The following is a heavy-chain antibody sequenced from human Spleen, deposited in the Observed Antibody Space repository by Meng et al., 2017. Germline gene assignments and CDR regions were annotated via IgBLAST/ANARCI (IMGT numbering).Heavy chain of an antibody. V-gene: IGHV7-4-1*02. CDR2: IDTNTGSP. J-gene: IGHJ4*02. D-gene: IGHD2-2*01. Sequence: QGKLWQSGSELSQPGASVTVSCKASGYTLTSYAINWLRQAPGQGLEWMGWIDTNTGSPRYAQGFKGRLVFSSDTSVSTAYLEISGLKADDTAVYYCTRDGYSDCSRTSCFDYWGQGTLVTVSS. CDR1: GYTLTSYA. CDR3: TRDGYSDCSRTSCFDY.